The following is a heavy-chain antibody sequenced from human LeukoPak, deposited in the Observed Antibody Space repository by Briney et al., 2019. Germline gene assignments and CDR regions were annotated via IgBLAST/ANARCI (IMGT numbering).Heavy chain of an antibody. V-gene: IGHV3-23*01. CDR3: AKSDCSSTSCSYYYYYGMDV. Sequence: GGSLRLSCTASGFTFGDHAMSWVRQAPGKGLEWVSAISGSGGSTYYADSVKGRFTISRDNSKNTLYLQMNNLRAEDTAVYYCAKSDCSSTSCSYYYYYGMDVWGKGTTVTVSS. D-gene: IGHD2-2*01. CDR1: GFTFGDHA. CDR2: ISGSGGST. J-gene: IGHJ6*04.